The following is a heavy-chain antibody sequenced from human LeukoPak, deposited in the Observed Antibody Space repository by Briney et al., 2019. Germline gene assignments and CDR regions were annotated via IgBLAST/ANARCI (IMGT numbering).Heavy chain of an antibody. V-gene: IGHV3-74*01. CDR2: IKSDGTSA. CDR3: GILPPGY. Sequence: GGSLRLSCAASTSTGLVWMDWVRKAPGKGLVWVARIKSDGTSANYADSVRGRFTISRDDAKNTLYLLMNSLGDEDTAVYYCGILPPGYWGQGTQVTVSS. D-gene: IGHD2-8*02. J-gene: IGHJ4*02. CDR1: TSTGLVW.